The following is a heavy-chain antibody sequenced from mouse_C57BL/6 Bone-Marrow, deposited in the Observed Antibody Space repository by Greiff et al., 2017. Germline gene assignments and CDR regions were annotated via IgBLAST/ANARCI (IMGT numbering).Heavy chain of an antibody. J-gene: IGHJ2*01. CDR3: VGVYYDYDYYLDD. CDR2: IRSESSNYAT. D-gene: IGHD2-4*01. CDR1: GFTFNTYA. Sequence: EVKLVESGGGLVQPKGSLKLSCAASGFTFNTYAMHWVRQAPGKGLEWVARIRSESSNYATYYADSVKDRFTISRDDSQSMLYLQMNNLKTEDTSMYYWVGVYYDYDYYLDDWGQGTTLTVSS. V-gene: IGHV10-3*01.